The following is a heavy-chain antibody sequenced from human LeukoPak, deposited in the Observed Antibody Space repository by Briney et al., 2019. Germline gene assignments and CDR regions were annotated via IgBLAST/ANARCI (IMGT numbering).Heavy chain of an antibody. CDR1: GGSVSSGSDF. D-gene: IGHD3-10*01. CDR3: AKPAYGSESYFGDY. Sequence: SETLSLTCTVSGGSVSSGSDFWGWLRQPPGRGLEWIGSTYRSGNTYYNPSLKSRVTLSVGTSRNQFSLKLNSVTAADTAVYYCAKPAYGSESYFGDYGGQGTLVTVSS. V-gene: IGHV4-39*01. CDR2: TYRSGNT. J-gene: IGHJ4*02.